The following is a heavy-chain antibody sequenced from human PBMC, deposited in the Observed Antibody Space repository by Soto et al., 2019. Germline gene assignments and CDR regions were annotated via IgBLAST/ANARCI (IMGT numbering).Heavy chain of an antibody. J-gene: IGHJ6*02. Sequence: PGGSLRIACAASGFRFWDLFMDGVRRAPGKGLEWVGRSRNKNNNYNTDYAASVKGRFTISRHESENSLLLQMNNLKIEDTAVYYCARERAARVTPGYYYYYGMDVWGQGTTVTVSS. CDR2: SRNKNNNYNT. CDR3: ARERAARVTPGYYYYYGMDV. D-gene: IGHD4-4*01. V-gene: IGHV3-72*01. CDR1: GFRFWDLF.